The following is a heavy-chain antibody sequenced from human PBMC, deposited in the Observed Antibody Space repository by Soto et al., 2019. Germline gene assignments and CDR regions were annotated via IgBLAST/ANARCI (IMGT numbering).Heavy chain of an antibody. V-gene: IGHV3-7*03. D-gene: IGHD5-12*01. CDR3: AKDRGYSGYDMRYNWFDP. CDR1: GFTFSSYW. CDR2: IKQDGSEK. Sequence: GGSLRLSCAASGFTFSSYWMSWVRQAPGKGLEWVANIKQDGSEKYYVDSVKGRFTISRDNAKNSLYLQMNSLRAEDTAVYYCAKDRGYSGYDMRYNWFDPWGQGTLVTVSS. J-gene: IGHJ5*02.